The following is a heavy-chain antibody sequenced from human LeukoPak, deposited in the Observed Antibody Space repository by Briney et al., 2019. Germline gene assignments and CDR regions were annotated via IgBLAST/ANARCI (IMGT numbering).Heavy chain of an antibody. Sequence: SETLSLTCSVSGGSIESYYWSWIRQPPGKGLEFIGYIAASGTTKHNPSLKSRVTLSMDTSKNQFSLKLRSVTAADTAVYYCAREIYYGSGSFDYWGQGTLVTVSS. J-gene: IGHJ4*02. CDR1: GGSIESYY. CDR3: AREIYYGSGSFDY. V-gene: IGHV4-4*08. CDR2: IAASGTT. D-gene: IGHD3-10*01.